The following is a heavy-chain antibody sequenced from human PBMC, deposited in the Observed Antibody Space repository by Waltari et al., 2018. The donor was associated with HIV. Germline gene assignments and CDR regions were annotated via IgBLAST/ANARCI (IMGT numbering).Heavy chain of an antibody. V-gene: IGHV3-30*04. D-gene: IGHD3-3*01. CDR3: ARGLASSWSAYQY. CDR1: GFTFSNYA. J-gene: IGHJ4*02. Sequence: QVQLVESGGGVVQPGRSLRLSCEASGFTFSNYAIHWVRQAPGKGLEWVASISYDGSNKYYGDSVKVRFTISRDDSKNTLYLQMNTLRPEDTAVYYCARGLASSWSAYQYWGQGTLVTVSS. CDR2: ISYDGSNK.